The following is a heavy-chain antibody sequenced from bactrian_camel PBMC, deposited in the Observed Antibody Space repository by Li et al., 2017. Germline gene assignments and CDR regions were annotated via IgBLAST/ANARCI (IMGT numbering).Heavy chain of an antibody. J-gene: IGHJ4*01. CDR3: AASRCEDRRCPMGLGNV. CDR1: GFTFDERD. Sequence: VQLVESGGGSVQAGGSLRLACTASGFTFDERDMSWYRQAPGNECELVSSLSNEGVIYYADSMKGRFSVTRDDAKNTLFLRLDTLQSGDTGQYFCAASRCEDRRCPMGLGNVWGQETQVTVS. V-gene: IGHV3-1*01. CDR2: LSNEGVI. D-gene: IGHD3*01.